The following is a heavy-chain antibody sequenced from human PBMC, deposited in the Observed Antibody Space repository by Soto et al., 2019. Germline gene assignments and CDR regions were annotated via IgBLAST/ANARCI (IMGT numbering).Heavy chain of an antibody. D-gene: IGHD2-2*01. V-gene: IGHV3-23*01. Sequence: EVQVLQSGGGLLQPGESLRLSCAASGFTFNNYAMRWVSQAPGKGLEWVSTVSGGGPNTYYADSVKGRFTVSRDNSKNTVYLQMSSLRAEDTAIYYCARSNLYCSGSSCYVFDYWGQGTLVTVSS. CDR1: GFTFNNYA. CDR3: ARSNLYCSGSSCYVFDY. CDR2: VSGGGPNT. J-gene: IGHJ4*02.